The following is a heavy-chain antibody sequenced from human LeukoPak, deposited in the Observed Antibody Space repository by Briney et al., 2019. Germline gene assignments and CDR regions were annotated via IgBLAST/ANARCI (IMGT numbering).Heavy chain of an antibody. CDR1: GGSISSGDYY. Sequence: SETLSLTCTVSGGSISSGDYYWSWIRQPPGKGLEWIGYIYHSGSTYYNPSLKSRVTISVDRSKNQFSLKLSSVTAADTAVYYCARVQFWSGYNWFDPWGQGTLVTVSS. D-gene: IGHD3-3*01. J-gene: IGHJ5*02. V-gene: IGHV4-30-2*01. CDR2: IYHSGST. CDR3: ARVQFWSGYNWFDP.